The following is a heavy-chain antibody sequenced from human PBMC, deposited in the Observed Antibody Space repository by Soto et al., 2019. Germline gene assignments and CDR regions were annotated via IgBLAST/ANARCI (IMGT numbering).Heavy chain of an antibody. CDR1: GYTFTSYG. J-gene: IGHJ5*02. D-gene: IGHD5-18*01. CDR2: ISAYNGNT. Sequence: GASVKVSCKASGYTFTSYGISWVRQAPGQGLEWMGWISAYNGNTNYAQKLQGRVTMTTDTSTSTAYMELRSLRSDDTAVYYCARDQGSYCYFDLLNLYDPWGQGTLVTVSA. CDR3: ARDQGSYCYFDLLNLYDP. V-gene: IGHV1-18*01.